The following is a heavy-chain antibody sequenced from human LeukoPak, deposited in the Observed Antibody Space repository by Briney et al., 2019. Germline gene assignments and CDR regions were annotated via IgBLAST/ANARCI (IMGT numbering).Heavy chain of an antibody. V-gene: IGHV3-48*03. CDR1: GFTFSSYE. D-gene: IGHD6-19*01. CDR2: ISSSGSTI. J-gene: IGHJ4*02. CDR3: ARLYSSGWYDLDY. Sequence: PGGSLRLSCAASGFTFSSYEMNWVRQAPGKGLEWVSYISSSGSTIYYADSAKGRFTISRDNAKNSLYLQMNSLRAEDTAVYYCARLYSSGWYDLDYWGQGTLVTVSS.